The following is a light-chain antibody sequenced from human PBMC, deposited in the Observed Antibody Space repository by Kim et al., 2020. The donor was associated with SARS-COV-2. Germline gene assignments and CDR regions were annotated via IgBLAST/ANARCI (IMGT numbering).Light chain of an antibody. V-gene: IGLV1-47*03. J-gene: IGLJ1*01. CDR1: SSNIGRHF. CDR2: RND. Sequence: QSLLTQPASVSATPGQAVTIPCSGTSSNIGRHFVYWYQQLPGAAPTLLIYRNDQRPSAVPARFFASKSGASASLTISDIWVVDEADYYCATWDDILGAFVFGPGTKVTVL. CDR3: ATWDDILGAFV.